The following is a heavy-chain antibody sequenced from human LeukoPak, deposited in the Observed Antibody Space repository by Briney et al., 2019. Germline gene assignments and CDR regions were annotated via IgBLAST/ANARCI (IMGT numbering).Heavy chain of an antibody. Sequence: GGSLRLSCAASGFTFSSYGMHWVRQAPGKGLEWVAVISYDGSNKYYADSVKGRFTISRDNAKNSLYLQMNSLRAEDTALYYCAKGDSSDKFNWFDPWGQGTLVTVSS. CDR3: AKGDSSDKFNWFDP. D-gene: IGHD3-22*01. V-gene: IGHV3-30*18. CDR2: ISYDGSNK. J-gene: IGHJ5*02. CDR1: GFTFSSYG.